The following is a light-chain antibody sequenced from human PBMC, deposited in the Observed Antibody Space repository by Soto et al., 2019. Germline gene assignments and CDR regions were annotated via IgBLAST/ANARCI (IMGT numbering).Light chain of an antibody. CDR2: DAS. J-gene: IGKJ3*01. CDR3: QKCDYLPI. CDR1: HDIPSY. V-gene: IGKV1-33*01. Sequence: DIQMTQSPSSLSASVGDRVTITCQASHDIPSYLNWYQHKPGKAPTLLIYDASILEAGVPSSFSGSGSGTDFTFTISSLQPEDVATYYCQKCDYLPIFGPGTTVDLK.